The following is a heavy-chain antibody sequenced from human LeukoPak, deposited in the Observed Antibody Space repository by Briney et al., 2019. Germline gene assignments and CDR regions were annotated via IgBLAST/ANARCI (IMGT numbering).Heavy chain of an antibody. J-gene: IGHJ4*02. D-gene: IGHD1-1*01. V-gene: IGHV3-74*01. CDR1: GFTFSSNW. CDR3: AKDRLWNSFDS. CDR2: INTDGTNT. Sequence: PGGSLRLSCAASGFTFSSNWMNWVRQAPGKGLVWVSRINTDGTNTVYADSVEGRFTISRDNAKNTLYLQMNSLKNEDTAVYYCAKDRLWNSFDSWGQGTLVTVSS.